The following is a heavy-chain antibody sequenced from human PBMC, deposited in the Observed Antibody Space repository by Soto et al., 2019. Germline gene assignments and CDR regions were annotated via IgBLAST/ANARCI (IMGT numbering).Heavy chain of an antibody. D-gene: IGHD2-2*01. J-gene: IGHJ6*02. Sequence: GESLKISCKGSGYSLTSYWIGWVRQMPGKGLEWMGIIYPGDSDTRYSPSFQGQVTISADKSISTAYLQWSSLKASDTAMYYCARVSVPAGNYYYYYGMDVWGQGTTVTVSS. CDR2: IYPGDSDT. CDR3: ARVSVPAGNYYYYYGMDV. V-gene: IGHV5-51*01. CDR1: GYSLTSYW.